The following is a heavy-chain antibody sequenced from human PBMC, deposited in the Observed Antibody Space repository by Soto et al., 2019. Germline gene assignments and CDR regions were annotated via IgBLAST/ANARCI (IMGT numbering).Heavy chain of an antibody. CDR2: INPSGGST. V-gene: IGHV1-46*01. J-gene: IGHJ5*02. CDR3: ARAAFVMSSSGWYGNWFDP. CDR1: GYTFTSYY. Sequence: ASVKVSCKASGYTFTSYYMHWVRQAPGQGPEWMGIINPSGGSTSYAQKFQGRVTMTRDTSTSTVYMELSSLRSEDTAVYYCARAAFVMSSSGWYGNWFDPWGQGTLVTVSS. D-gene: IGHD6-19*01.